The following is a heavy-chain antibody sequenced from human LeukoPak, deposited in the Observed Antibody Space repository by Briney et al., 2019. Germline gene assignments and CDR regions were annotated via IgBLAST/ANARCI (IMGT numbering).Heavy chain of an antibody. V-gene: IGHV1-18*01. CDR2: ISPYNGNT. CDR1: GYSFINNG. J-gene: IGHJ5*02. D-gene: IGHD6-19*01. Sequence: ASVKVSCKASGYSFINNGINWVRQAPGQGLEWVGWISPYNGNTNFAQKLQGRVTMTTDTSTSTAYLELRSLRAEDTAVYYCARDRSSGWYLTPGFDPWGQGTLVTVSS. CDR3: ARDRSSGWYLTPGFDP.